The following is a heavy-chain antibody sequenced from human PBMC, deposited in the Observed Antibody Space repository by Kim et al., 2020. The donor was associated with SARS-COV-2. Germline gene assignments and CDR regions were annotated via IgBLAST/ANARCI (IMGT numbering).Heavy chain of an antibody. CDR3: ARGDCSSISCYTADS. V-gene: IGHV3-23*01. D-gene: IGHD2-2*02. CDR2: VSGSGDST. CDR1: GFSFNNYA. Sequence: GGSLRLSCAASGFSFNNYAMTWVRQAPGKGLEWVSIVSGSGDSTYYADSVKGRFTISRDNSKNTLSLQMNSLRAEDTAIYYCARGDCSSISCYTADSWG. J-gene: IGHJ1*01.